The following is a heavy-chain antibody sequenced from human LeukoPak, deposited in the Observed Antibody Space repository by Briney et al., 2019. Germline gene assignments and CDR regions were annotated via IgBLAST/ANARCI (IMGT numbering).Heavy chain of an antibody. V-gene: IGHV4-61*02. D-gene: IGHD5-18*01. J-gene: IGHJ4*02. CDR3: ARRKDTAMANYFDY. Sequence: SQTLSLTCTVSGGSISSGSYYWSWIRQPAGKGLEWIGRIYTSGSTNYNPSLKSRVTISVDTSKNHFSLKLSSVTAADTAVYYCARRKDTAMANYFDYWGQGTLVTVSS. CDR1: GGSISSGSYY. CDR2: IYTSGST.